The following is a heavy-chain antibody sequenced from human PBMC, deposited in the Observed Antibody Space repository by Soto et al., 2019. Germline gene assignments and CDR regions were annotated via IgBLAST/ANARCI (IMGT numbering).Heavy chain of an antibody. CDR2: INSAGST. V-gene: IGHV3-23*01. J-gene: IGHJ4*02. CDR1: GFTFSSYA. CDR3: AKRTPYYLDY. Sequence: PGGSLRLSCAASGFTFSSYAMSWVRQAPGKGLEWVSTINSAGSTFYADSVKGRFTISRGNSKNTLYLQMNNLRAEDTAVYYCAKRTPYYLDYWGQGTLVTVSS.